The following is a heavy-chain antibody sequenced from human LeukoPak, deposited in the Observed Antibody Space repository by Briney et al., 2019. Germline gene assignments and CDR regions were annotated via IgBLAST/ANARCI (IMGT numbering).Heavy chain of an antibody. CDR2: IYYSGST. CDR3: ARDLSLAPAGPTDY. Sequence: SETLSLTCTVSGGSISSYYWGWIRQPPGKGLEWIGSIYYSGSTYYNPSLKSRVTISVDTSKNQFSLKLSSVPAAATAVYYCARDLSLAPAGPTDYWGQGTLVTVSS. D-gene: IGHD6-13*01. CDR1: GGSISSYY. V-gene: IGHV4-39*07. J-gene: IGHJ4*02.